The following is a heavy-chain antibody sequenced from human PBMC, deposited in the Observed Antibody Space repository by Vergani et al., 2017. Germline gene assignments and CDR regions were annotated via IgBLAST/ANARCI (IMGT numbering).Heavy chain of an antibody. J-gene: IGHJ4*02. V-gene: IGHV1-69*13. CDR3: ARDLNYYDSSGYPRAPFDY. CDR2: IIPIFGTA. CDR1: GGTFSSYA. D-gene: IGHD3-22*01. Sequence: QVQLVQSGAEVKKPGSSVKVSCKASGGTFSSYAISWVRQAPGQGLEWMGRIIPIFGTANYAQKFQGRVTITADESTSTAYMERSSLRSEDTAVYYCARDLNYYDSSGYPRAPFDYWGQGTLVTVYS.